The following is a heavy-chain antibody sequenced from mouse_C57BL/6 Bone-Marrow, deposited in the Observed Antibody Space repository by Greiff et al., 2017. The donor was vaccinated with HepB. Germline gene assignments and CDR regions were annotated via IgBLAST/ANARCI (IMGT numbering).Heavy chain of an antibody. Sequence: QVQLQHSGAELVRPGASVTLSCKASGYTFTDYEMHWVKQTPVHGLVWIGAIDPETGGTAYKQKFKGKAILTADKSSSTAYMEIRSLTSEDSAVYYCTREGLRQVIAYWGQGTLVTVSA. V-gene: IGHV1-15*01. CDR3: TREGLRQVIAY. J-gene: IGHJ3*01. D-gene: IGHD2-4*01. CDR2: IDPETGGT. CDR1: GYTFTDYE.